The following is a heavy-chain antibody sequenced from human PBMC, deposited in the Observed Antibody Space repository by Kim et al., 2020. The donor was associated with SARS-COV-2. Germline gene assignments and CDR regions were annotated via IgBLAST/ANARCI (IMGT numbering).Heavy chain of an antibody. CDR1: GYTFTSYD. V-gene: IGHV1-8*01. CDR3: ARSRLRFLEWLLVRYYYGMDL. CDR2: MNPNSGNT. Sequence: ASVKVSCKASGYTFTSYDINWVRQATGQGLEWMGWMNPNSGNTGYAQKFQGRVTMTRNTSISTAYMELSSLRSEDTAVYYCARSRLRFLEWLLVRYYYGMDLWGQGTTVTVSS. J-gene: IGHJ6*02. D-gene: IGHD3-3*01.